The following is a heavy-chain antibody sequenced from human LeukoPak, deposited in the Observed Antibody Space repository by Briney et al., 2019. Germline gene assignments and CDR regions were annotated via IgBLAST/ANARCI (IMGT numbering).Heavy chain of an antibody. CDR3: ARVRSRGVIID. V-gene: IGHV3-11*06. CDR1: GFTFSDYY. Sequence: GGSLRLSCAASGFTFSDYYMSWIRQAPGKGLEWVSYISSSSSYTNYTDSVKGRFTISRDNAKNSLYLQMNSLRAEDTAVYYCARVRSRGVIIDWGQGTLVTVSS. J-gene: IGHJ4*02. CDR2: ISSSSSYT. D-gene: IGHD3-10*01.